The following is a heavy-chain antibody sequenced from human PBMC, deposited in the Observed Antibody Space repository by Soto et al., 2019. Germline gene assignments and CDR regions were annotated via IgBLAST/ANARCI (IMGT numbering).Heavy chain of an antibody. Sequence: LLVESGGGFVQPGGSLRLSCVASGFTFSHAWMDCVRQAPGKGLEWVGRIKSISDGETTNYAASVAGRFTISRDDSKNTLFLHVNSLKTEDTGVYYCTRRIAVAGTYYFDYWGQGTLVTVSS. V-gene: IGHV3-15*07. CDR3: TRRIAVAGTYYFDY. CDR1: GFTFSHAW. CDR2: IKSISDGETT. J-gene: IGHJ4*02. D-gene: IGHD6-19*01.